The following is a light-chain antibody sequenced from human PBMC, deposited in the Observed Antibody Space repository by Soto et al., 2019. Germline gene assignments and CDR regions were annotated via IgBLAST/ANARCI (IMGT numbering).Light chain of an antibody. CDR1: QSISAY. J-gene: IGKJ1*01. V-gene: IGKV1-39*01. CDR2: GVS. CDR3: QQSYSNPRT. Sequence: SPSSMSASVGDRVTITCRASQSISAYLNWYRQKPGKAPNLLIYGVSSLHSGVPSRFSGSGSETDFTLTISSLQPEDFATYYCQQSYSNPRTFGQGTKVDIK.